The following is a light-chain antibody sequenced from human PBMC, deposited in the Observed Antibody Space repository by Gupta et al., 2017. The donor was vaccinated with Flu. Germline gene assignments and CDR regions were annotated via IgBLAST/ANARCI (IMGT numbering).Light chain of an antibody. V-gene: IGLV1-44*01. J-gene: IGLJ1*01. CDR1: SSNIGSKA. Sequence: SVLTQPPSASGTPGQRVTISCSGSSSNIGSKAVNWYQQLPGTAPKLLIYSNNQRPSGVPDRFSCSKSGTSASLAISGLQSEDEADYYCAAWDDSLNCYVFGTGTKVTVL. CDR3: AAWDDSLNCYV. CDR2: SNN.